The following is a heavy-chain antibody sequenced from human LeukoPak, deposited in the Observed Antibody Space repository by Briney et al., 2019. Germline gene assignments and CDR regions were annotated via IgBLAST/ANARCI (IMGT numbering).Heavy chain of an antibody. V-gene: IGHV1-18*01. CDR3: ARDIRGYYYGSGSQAWYFDL. D-gene: IGHD3-10*01. Sequence: WASVKVSCKASGYTFTSYDINWVRQATGQGLEWMGWISAYNGNTNYAQKLQGRVTMTTDTSTGTAYMELRSLRSDDTAVYYCARDIRGYYYGSGSQAWYFDLWGRGTLVTVSS. CDR2: ISAYNGNT. CDR1: GYTFTSYD. J-gene: IGHJ2*01.